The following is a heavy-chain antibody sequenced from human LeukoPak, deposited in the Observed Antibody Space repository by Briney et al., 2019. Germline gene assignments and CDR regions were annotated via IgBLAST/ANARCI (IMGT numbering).Heavy chain of an antibody. Sequence: GGSLRLSCAASGFTVSSNYMSWVRQAPGKGLEWVSVIYSGGSTYYADSVKGRFTISRDNSKNTLYLQMNSLRAEDTAVYYCAGTIVVVPAAHSYYYYMDVWGKGTTVTVSS. J-gene: IGHJ6*03. CDR1: GFTVSSNY. CDR3: AGTIVVVPAAHSYYYYMDV. CDR2: IYSGGST. D-gene: IGHD2-2*01. V-gene: IGHV3-53*01.